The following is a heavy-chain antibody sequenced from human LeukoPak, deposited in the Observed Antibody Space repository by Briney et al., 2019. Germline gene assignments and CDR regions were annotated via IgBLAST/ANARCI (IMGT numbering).Heavy chain of an antibody. Sequence: ASVKVSCKASGYTFSSYAMHWVRQAPGQRLEWMGWINVGNENTRYSQKFQGRVTITRDTFASTVYMELSSLRSEDTAVYYCARDHFVEEAPFDPWGQGTLVTVSS. CDR3: ARDHFVEEAPFDP. V-gene: IGHV1-3*01. CDR1: GYTFSSYA. CDR2: INVGNENT. D-gene: IGHD2-15*01. J-gene: IGHJ5*02.